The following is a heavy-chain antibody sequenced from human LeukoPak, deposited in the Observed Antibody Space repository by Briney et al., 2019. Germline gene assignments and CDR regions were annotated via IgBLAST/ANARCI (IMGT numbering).Heavy chain of an antibody. CDR1: GFTFSSYG. Sequence: PGGSLTLSCAASGFTFSSYGMHWVRQAPGKGLEWVAVIWYDGSSQLYADSVKGRFTISRDNSKDTLYLQMNSLRAEGTAVYYCARGDYGDYGTFGFHHWGQGTLVTVSS. CDR2: IWYDGSSQ. CDR3: ARGDYGDYGTFGFHH. J-gene: IGHJ1*01. V-gene: IGHV3-33*01. D-gene: IGHD4-17*01.